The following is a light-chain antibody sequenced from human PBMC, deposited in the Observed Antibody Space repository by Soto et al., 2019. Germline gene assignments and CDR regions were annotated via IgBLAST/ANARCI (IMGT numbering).Light chain of an antibody. CDR3: QSYTASLSGYV. V-gene: IGLV1-40*01. CDR2: GKN. Sequence: QSVMTQPPSESVSPGQRVTISCTGSSSNIGGGYDVHWFQQLPGTAPKLLFYGKNNRPSGVPDRFSGSTSGTSASLAITGLQTEDEAHYYCQSYTASLSGYVFGICTKVTVL. J-gene: IGLJ1*01. CDR1: SSNIGGGYD.